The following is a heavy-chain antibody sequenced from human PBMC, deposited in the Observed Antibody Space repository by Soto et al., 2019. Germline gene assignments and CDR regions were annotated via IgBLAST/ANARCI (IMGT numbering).Heavy chain of an antibody. CDR3: AKIMPRRLPTPRNYGMDV. CDR1: GFTFSSYG. J-gene: IGHJ6*02. V-gene: IGHV3-30*18. D-gene: IGHD2-2*01. Sequence: GGSLRLSCAASGFTFSSYGMHWVRQAPGKGLEWVAVISYDVSNKYYADSVKGRFTISRDNSKNTLYLQMNSLRAEDTAVYYCAKIMPRRLPTPRNYGMDVWGQGTTVTVSS. CDR2: ISYDVSNK.